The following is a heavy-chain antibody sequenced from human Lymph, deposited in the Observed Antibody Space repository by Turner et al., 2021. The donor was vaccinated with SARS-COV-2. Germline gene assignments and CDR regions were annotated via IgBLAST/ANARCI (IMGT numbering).Heavy chain of an antibody. J-gene: IGHJ4*02. D-gene: IGHD1-26*01. Sequence: EVQLVESGGGLVQPGGSLRLSCAASGFTFSYYWMRWVRQAPGKGLEWGANIKQDGSEKYYVDSVKGRFTISRDNAKNSLFLQMNSLRAEDTAVYYCARMGSSSWYFDYWGQGTLVTVSS. V-gene: IGHV3-7*01. CDR2: IKQDGSEK. CDR1: GFTFSYYW. CDR3: ARMGSSSWYFDY.